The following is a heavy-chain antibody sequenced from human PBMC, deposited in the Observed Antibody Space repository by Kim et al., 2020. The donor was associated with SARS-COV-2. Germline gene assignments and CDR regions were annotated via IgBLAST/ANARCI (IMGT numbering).Heavy chain of an antibody. CDR2: INHSGST. CDR1: GGSFSGYY. J-gene: IGHJ6*02. D-gene: IGHD3-16*01. Sequence: SETLSLTCAVYGGSFSGYYWSWIRQPPGKGLEWIGEINHSGSTNYNPSLKSRVTISVDTSKNQFSLKLSSVTAADTAVYYCARVLGGQRSKKKYYYYYYGMDVWGQGTTVTVSS. CDR3: ARVLGGQRSKKKYYYYYYGMDV. V-gene: IGHV4-34*01.